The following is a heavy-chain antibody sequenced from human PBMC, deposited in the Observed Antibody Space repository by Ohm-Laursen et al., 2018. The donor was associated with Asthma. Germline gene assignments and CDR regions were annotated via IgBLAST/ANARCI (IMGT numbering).Heavy chain of an antibody. CDR3: AKDQEWELPNNFDY. V-gene: IGHV3-30-3*01. CDR2: ISYDGINK. Sequence: SLRLSCTASGFTFSSALHWVRQAPGRGLEWVALISYDGINKVYAESVQGRFTISRDNSKNTLYLQMNSLRAEDTAVYYCAKDQEWELPNNFDYWGQGTLVTVSS. D-gene: IGHD1-26*01. J-gene: IGHJ4*02. CDR1: GFTFSSA.